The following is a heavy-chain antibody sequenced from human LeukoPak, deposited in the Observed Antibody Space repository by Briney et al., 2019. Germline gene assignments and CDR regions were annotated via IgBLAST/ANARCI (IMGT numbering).Heavy chain of an antibody. CDR3: ASAYSSSWYGVFDY. CDR2: IYYSGST. Sequence: SGTLSLTCTVSGGSMSSSSYYWGWIRQRPGKGLEWIGSIYYSGSTYYNPSLKSRVTISVDTSKNQFSLKLSSVTAADTAVYYCASAYSSSWYGVFDYWGQGTLVTVSS. CDR1: GGSMSSSSYY. D-gene: IGHD6-13*01. J-gene: IGHJ4*02. V-gene: IGHV4-39*07.